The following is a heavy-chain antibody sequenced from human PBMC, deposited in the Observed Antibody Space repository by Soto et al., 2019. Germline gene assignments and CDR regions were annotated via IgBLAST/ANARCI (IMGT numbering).Heavy chain of an antibody. CDR2: ISSSSSYI. D-gene: IGHD6-19*01. CDR3: ARPGYSSGVWFDY. V-gene: IGHV3-21*01. J-gene: IGHJ4*02. CDR1: GFTFSSYS. Sequence: GGSLRLSCAASGFTFSSYSMNWVRQAPGKGLEWVSSISSSSSYIYYADSAKGRFTISRDNAKNSLYLQMNSLRAEDTAVYYCARPGYSSGVWFDYWGQGTLVTVSS.